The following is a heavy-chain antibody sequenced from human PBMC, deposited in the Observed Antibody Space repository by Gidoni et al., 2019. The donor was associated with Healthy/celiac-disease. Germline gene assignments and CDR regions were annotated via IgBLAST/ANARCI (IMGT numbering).Heavy chain of an antibody. D-gene: IGHD1-20*01. V-gene: IGHV3-9*01. CDR2: ISWNSGSI. J-gene: IGHJ6*02. CDR3: AKDILNWTHGMDV. Sequence: EVQLVESGGGLVQPGRSLRLSCAASGFTFDDYAMHWVRQAPGKGLEWVSGISWNSGSIGYADSVKGRFTISRDNAKNSLYLQMNSLRAEDTALYYCAKDILNWTHGMDVWGQGTTVTVSS. CDR1: GFTFDDYA.